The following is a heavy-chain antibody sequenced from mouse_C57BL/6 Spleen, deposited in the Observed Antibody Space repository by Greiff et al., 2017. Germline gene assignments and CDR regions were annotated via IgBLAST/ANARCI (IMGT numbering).Heavy chain of an antibody. CDR3: ARGYYGSSRGCDY. CDR2: IDPANGNT. D-gene: IGHD1-1*01. V-gene: IGHV14-3*01. J-gene: IGHJ2*01. Sequence: EVQLQQSVAELVRPGASVKLSCTASGFTIKNTYMHWVKQRPEQGLEWIGRIDPANGNTKYAPKFQGKATITADTSSNTAYLQLSSLTSEDTAIYYCARGYYGSSRGCDYGGQGTTLTVSS. CDR1: GFTIKNTY.